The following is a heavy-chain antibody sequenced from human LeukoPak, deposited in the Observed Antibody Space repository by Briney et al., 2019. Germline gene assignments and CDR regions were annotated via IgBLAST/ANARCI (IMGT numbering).Heavy chain of an antibody. CDR1: GVTLSNYG. Sequence: RSLRLSCAVSGVTLSNYGMSWVRQAPGKGLEWVSGISGSGGNTYYADSVKGRFTISRDNSKNTLYLQMNSLRAEDTAVYFCAKRGVVIRVILVGFHKEAYYFDSWGQGALVTVSS. D-gene: IGHD3-22*01. CDR3: AKRGVVIRVILVGFHKEAYYFDS. J-gene: IGHJ4*02. V-gene: IGHV3-23*01. CDR2: ISGSGGNT.